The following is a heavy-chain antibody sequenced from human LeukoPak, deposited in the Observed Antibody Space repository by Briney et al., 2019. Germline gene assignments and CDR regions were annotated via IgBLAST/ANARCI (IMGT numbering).Heavy chain of an antibody. V-gene: IGHV4-59*11. Sequence: SETLSLTCTVSGGSISSHYWSWIRQPPGKGLEWIGYIYYSGSTNYNPSIKSRVTISVDTSKNQFSLKLSSVTAADTAVYYCARTNYYDSSGYRYYYYYYYMDVWGKGTTVTVSS. CDR3: ARTNYYDSSGYRYYYYYYYMDV. D-gene: IGHD3-22*01. CDR1: GGSISSHY. J-gene: IGHJ6*03. CDR2: IYYSGST.